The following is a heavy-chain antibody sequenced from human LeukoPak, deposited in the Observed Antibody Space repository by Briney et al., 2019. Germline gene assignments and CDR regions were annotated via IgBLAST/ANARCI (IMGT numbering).Heavy chain of an antibody. CDR1: GFTFSGYW. CDR3: AKQRGQGYYFDY. CDR2: IRQDASDK. J-gene: IGHJ4*02. V-gene: IGHV3-7*01. Sequence: GGSLRLSCAASGFTFSGYWMSWVRQAPGKGLEWAANIRQDASDKYYVDSVKGRFTISRDNADYSLYLHMSSLRAEDTAVYYCAKQRGQGYYFDYWGQGTLVTVSS. D-gene: IGHD1/OR15-1a*01.